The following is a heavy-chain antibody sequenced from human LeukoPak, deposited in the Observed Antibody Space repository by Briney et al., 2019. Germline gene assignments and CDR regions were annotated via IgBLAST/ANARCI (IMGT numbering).Heavy chain of an antibody. Sequence: ASVKVSCKASGYTFTSYGISWVRQAPGQGLEWMGWISAYNGNTNYAQKLQGRVTMTTDTSTSTAYMELRSLRSDDTAVYYCARAGHYYGSGRNFYDYWGQGTLVTVSS. J-gene: IGHJ4*02. D-gene: IGHD3-10*01. CDR1: GYTFTSYG. V-gene: IGHV1-18*01. CDR2: ISAYNGNT. CDR3: ARAGHYYGSGRNFYDY.